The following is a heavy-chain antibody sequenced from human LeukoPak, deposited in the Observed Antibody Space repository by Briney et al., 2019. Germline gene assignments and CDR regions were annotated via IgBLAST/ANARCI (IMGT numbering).Heavy chain of an antibody. D-gene: IGHD6-19*01. CDR3: AGDKTTGGWYEFDY. CDR2: ITSGSSYI. J-gene: IGHJ4*02. V-gene: IGHV3-21*04. Sequence: GGSLRLSCTASGFTFRSYTMNWVRQAPGKGLEWVSSITSGSSYIYYADSVKGRFTISRDTSKNTVSLQMNSLRAEDTAVYYCAGDKTTGGWYEFDYWGQGTLVTVSS. CDR1: GFTFRSYT.